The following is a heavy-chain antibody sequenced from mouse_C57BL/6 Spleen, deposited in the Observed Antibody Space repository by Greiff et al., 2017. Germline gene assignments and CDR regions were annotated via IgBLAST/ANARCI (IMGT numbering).Heavy chain of an antibody. CDR2: IYPGDGDT. Sequence: VQVVESGAELVKPGASVKISCKASGYAFSSYWMNWVKQRPGTGLEWIGQIYPGDGDTNYNGKFKGKATLTADKSSSTAYMQRSSLTSEDSAVYFCARGASMDYWGQGTSVTVSS. CDR1: GYAFSSYW. J-gene: IGHJ4*01. CDR3: ARGASMDY. V-gene: IGHV1-80*01.